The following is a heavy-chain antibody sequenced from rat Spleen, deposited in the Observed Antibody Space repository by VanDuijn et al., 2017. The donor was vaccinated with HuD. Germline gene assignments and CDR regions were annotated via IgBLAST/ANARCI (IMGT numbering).Heavy chain of an antibody. J-gene: IGHJ2*01. CDR1: GFTYSNYV. CDR2: ISTGGGNT. CDR3: ARPIAAISLYCFDY. D-gene: IGHD1-2*01. V-gene: IGHV5S13*01. Sequence: EVQLVESGGGLVQPGRSLKLSCAASGFTYSNYVMAWVRQAPTKGLEWVASISTGGGNTYYRDSVKGRFTISRDNAKNTLYLQMDSLRSEDTATYYCARPIAAISLYCFDYWGQGVMVTVSS.